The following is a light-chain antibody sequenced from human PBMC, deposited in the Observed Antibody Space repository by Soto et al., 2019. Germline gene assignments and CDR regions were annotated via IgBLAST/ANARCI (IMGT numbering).Light chain of an antibody. Sequence: EIVLSQSPATLSLSPGERATLSCRASQSVSSYLAWYQQKPGQAPRLLISGAPNRATGIPARFSGGGSGTDFTLTISSLEPEDFAVYYCQQRSNWPITFGQGTRLEIK. CDR1: QSVSSY. CDR2: GAP. J-gene: IGKJ5*01. CDR3: QQRSNWPIT. V-gene: IGKV3-11*01.